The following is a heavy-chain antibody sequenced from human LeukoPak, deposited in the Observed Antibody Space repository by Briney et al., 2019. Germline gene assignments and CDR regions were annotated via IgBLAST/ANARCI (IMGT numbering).Heavy chain of an antibody. CDR1: GGSITSSSYY. Sequence: SETLSLTCTVSGGSITSSSYYWGWIRQPPGKGLEWIGYIYDSGSTNYNPSLKSRVTISVDTSKNQFSLKLSSVTAADTAVYYCACLTTADAFDIWGQGTMVTVSS. D-gene: IGHD3-22*01. J-gene: IGHJ3*02. CDR2: IYDSGST. V-gene: IGHV4-61*05. CDR3: ACLTTADAFDI.